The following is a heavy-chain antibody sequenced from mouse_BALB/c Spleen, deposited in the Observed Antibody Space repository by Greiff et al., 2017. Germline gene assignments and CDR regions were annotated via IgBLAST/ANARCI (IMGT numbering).Heavy chain of an antibody. D-gene: IGHD2-4*01. V-gene: IGHV2-9-2*01. CDR2: IWTGGGT. Sequence: KSLEWLGVIWTGGGTNYNSAFMSRLSISKDNSKSQVFLKMNSLQTDDTAIYYCVRGSTMITTSLAYWGQGTLVTVSA. CDR3: VRGSTMITTSLAY. J-gene: IGHJ3*01.